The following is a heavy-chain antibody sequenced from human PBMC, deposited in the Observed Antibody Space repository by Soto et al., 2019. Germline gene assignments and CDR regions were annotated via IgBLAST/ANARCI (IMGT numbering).Heavy chain of an antibody. CDR2: IYWDDDK. Sequence: QITLKESGPTLVTPTQTRTLTCTFSGFSLSTSGVGVGWIRQPPGKALEWLALIYWDDDKRYSPSLKSRLTITKYTSKNQVVLTMTTMDPVDTATYYCAHGVGATDFDYWGQGTLVTVSS. V-gene: IGHV2-5*02. CDR1: GFSLSTSGVG. CDR3: AHGVGATDFDY. D-gene: IGHD1-26*01. J-gene: IGHJ4*02.